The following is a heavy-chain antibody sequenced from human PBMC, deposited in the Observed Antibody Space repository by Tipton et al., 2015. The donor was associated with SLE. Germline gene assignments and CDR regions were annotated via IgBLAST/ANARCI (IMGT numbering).Heavy chain of an antibody. Sequence: SLRLSCAASGFTFSTSWMHWVRQAPGKGLVWVSRINRDGSTTNYADSVKGRFTISRDNAKNTLFLQMNSLRAEDTAVYYCARDLSLGSDLGAFDIWGQGTMVTVSS. CDR2: INRDGSTT. V-gene: IGHV3-74*01. CDR1: GFTFSTSW. D-gene: IGHD6-19*01. J-gene: IGHJ3*02. CDR3: ARDLSLGSDLGAFDI.